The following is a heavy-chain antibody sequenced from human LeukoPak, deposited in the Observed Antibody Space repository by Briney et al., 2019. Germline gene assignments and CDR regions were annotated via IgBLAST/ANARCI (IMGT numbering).Heavy chain of an antibody. V-gene: IGHV4-59*01. CDR3: ARGGSYYYDSSGYYQWFDP. Sequence: SETLSLTCTVSGGSISSYYWSWIRQPPGKGLEWIGYIYYSGSTNYNPSLKSRVTISVDTSKNQFSLKLSSVTAADTAVYYCARGGSYYYDSSGYYQWFDPWGQGTLVTVSS. D-gene: IGHD3-22*01. J-gene: IGHJ5*02. CDR1: GGSISSYY. CDR2: IYYSGST.